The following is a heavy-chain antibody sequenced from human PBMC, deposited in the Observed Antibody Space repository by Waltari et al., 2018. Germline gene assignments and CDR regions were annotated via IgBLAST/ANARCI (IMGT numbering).Heavy chain of an antibody. CDR1: GYSISSGYY. J-gene: IGHJ4*02. V-gene: IGHV4-38-2*01. CDR2: IYHSGGT. Sequence: QVQLQESGPGLVKPSETLSLTCAVSGYSISSGYYWGWIRQPPGKGLEWIGSIYHSGGTYFNPSLKSRVTISVDTSKNQFSLKLSSVTAADTAVYYCARHGATNPRTITFGGVIVYWGQGTLVTVSS. D-gene: IGHD3-16*02. CDR3: ARHGATNPRTITFGGVIVY.